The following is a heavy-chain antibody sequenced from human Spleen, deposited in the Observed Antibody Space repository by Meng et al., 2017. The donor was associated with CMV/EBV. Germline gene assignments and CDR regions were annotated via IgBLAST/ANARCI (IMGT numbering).Heavy chain of an antibody. CDR2: INPDTGDT. CDR1: GYTFTDYY. Sequence: ASVKVSCKTSGYTFTDYYIHWVRRAPGQGLEWMGWINPDTGDTNYAQKFQGRVTMTMDTSISTAPLELSRLTSDDTAVYYCARMSLYWGRGTLVTVSS. J-gene: IGHJ4*02. CDR3: ARMSLY. V-gene: IGHV1-2*02.